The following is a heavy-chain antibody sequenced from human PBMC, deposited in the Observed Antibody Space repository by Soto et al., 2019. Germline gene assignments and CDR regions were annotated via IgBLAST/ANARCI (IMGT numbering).Heavy chain of an antibody. CDR1: GFTFSSYA. CDR3: ARDVFPRSPPDRPTPNWFDP. D-gene: IGHD3-10*01. J-gene: IGHJ5*02. V-gene: IGHV3-23*01. Sequence: GGSLRLSCEASGFTFSSYAMSWVRQAPGKGLEWVSAISGSGGSTYYADSVKGRFTISRDNSKNTLYLKMNSLRAENTAVYYCARDVFPRSPPDRPTPNWFDPWGQGTLVTVSS. CDR2: ISGSGGST.